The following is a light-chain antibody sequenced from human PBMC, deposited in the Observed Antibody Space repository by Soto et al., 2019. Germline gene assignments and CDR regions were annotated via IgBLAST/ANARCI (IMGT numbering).Light chain of an antibody. J-gene: IGKJ1*01. Sequence: EIVLTQSPGTLSLSPGERATLSCRASQSVGRNYLAWYQQKPGQAPRLLIHRISTRATGIPDRFSGSGSSTDFTLTISRLEPEDFAVYYCQQYDKVPQTFGQGTRAEIK. CDR1: QSVGRNY. V-gene: IGKV3-20*01. CDR3: QQYDKVPQT. CDR2: RIS.